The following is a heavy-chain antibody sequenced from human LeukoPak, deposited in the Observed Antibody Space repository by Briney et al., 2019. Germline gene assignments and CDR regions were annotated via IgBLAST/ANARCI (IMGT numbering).Heavy chain of an antibody. CDR3: ARTANWGCYYYYYMDV. Sequence: PSETLSLTCAVSGYSIGSAYYWGWIRQPPGKGLEWIGTIYHSGSTYYNPSLKSRVTVSLDTSNNQFSLRLSSVTAADTAVYYCARTANWGCYYYYYMDVWGKGTRVTVSS. CDR2: IYHSGST. J-gene: IGHJ6*03. V-gene: IGHV4-38-2*01. D-gene: IGHD7-27*01. CDR1: GYSIGSAYY.